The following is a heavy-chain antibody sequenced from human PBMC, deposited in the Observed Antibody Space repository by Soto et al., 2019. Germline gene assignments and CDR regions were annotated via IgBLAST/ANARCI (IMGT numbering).Heavy chain of an antibody. CDR2: MNPNSGNT. V-gene: IGHV1-8*01. CDR3: ARTTSGSCRLAY. CDR1: GYTFTSYD. Sequence: QVQLVQSGAEVKKPGASVKVSCKASGYTFTSYDINWVRQATGQGLEWMGWMNPNSGNTGYAQKFQGRVTMTRNTSMRTAYMELSSMRSEDTAVYYCARTTSGSCRLAYWGQGTLVTISS. J-gene: IGHJ4*02. D-gene: IGHD1-26*01.